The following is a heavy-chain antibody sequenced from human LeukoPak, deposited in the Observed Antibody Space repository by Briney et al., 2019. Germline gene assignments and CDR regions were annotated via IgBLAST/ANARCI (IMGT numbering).Heavy chain of an antibody. Sequence: GGSLRLSCAASGFTFDDYTMHWVRQAPGKGLEWVSLISWDGGSTYYADSVKGRFTISRDNSKNSLYLQMNSLRTEDTALYYCAKASASRSGKAVDYWGQGTLVTVSS. D-gene: IGHD6-6*01. CDR3: AKASASRSGKAVDY. CDR2: ISWDGGST. V-gene: IGHV3-43*01. CDR1: GFTFDDYT. J-gene: IGHJ4*02.